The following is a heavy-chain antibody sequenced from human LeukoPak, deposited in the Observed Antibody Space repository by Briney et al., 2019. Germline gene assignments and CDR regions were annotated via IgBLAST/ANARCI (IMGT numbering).Heavy chain of an antibody. CDR1: GFTFDDYG. J-gene: IGHJ5*02. V-gene: IGHV3-20*04. D-gene: IGHD5-18*01. CDR2: INWSGGST. CDR3: ARDGSSRDTYGYRRFDP. Sequence: GGSLRLSCAASGFTFDDYGMSWVRQAPGKGLEWVSGINWSGGSTGYADSVKGRFTISRDNAKNSLYLQMNSLRAEDTALYYCARDGSSRDTYGYRRFDPWGHGTLVTVSS.